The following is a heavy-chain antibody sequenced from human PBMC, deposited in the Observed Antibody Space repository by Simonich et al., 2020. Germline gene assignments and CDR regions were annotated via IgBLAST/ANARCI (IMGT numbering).Heavy chain of an antibody. CDR1: GFTFSSYS. CDR3: AREQARGGAFDI. Sequence: EVQLVESGGGLVKPGGSLRLSCAASGFTFSSYSMNWVRQAPGKWRAWVSAISSSSRYIYYADSVKGRFTSSRDNAKNSLYLQMNSLRAEDTAVYYCAREQARGGAFDIWGQGTMVTVSS. CDR2: ISSSSRYI. V-gene: IGHV3-21*01. J-gene: IGHJ3*02. D-gene: IGHD3-16*01.